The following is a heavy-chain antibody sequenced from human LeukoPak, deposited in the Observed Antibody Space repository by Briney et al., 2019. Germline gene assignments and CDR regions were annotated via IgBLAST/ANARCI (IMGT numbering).Heavy chain of an antibody. CDR1: GYTFTGYY. CDR3: ARADYYDSSGYYGDFDY. CDR2: IDPNSGGT. D-gene: IGHD3-22*01. V-gene: IGHV1-2*06. J-gene: IGHJ4*02. Sequence: ASVKVSCKASGYTFTGYYMHWVRQAPGQGLEWMGRIDPNSGGTNYAQKFQGRVIMTRDTSISTAYMELSRLRSDDTAVYYCARADYYDSSGYYGDFDYWGQGALVTVSS.